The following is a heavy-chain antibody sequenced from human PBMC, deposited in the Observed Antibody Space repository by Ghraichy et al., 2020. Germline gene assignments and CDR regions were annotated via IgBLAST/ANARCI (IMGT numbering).Heavy chain of an antibody. J-gene: IGHJ4*02. CDR1: GGSFSGYY. V-gene: IGHV4-34*01. CDR3: ARVLRDRPRYYDSSGYRIDY. Sequence: SQTLSLTCAVYGGSFSGYYWSWIRQPPGKGLEWIGEINHSGSTNYNPSLKSRVTISVDTSKNQFSLKLSSVTAADTAVYYCARVLRDRPRYYDSSGYRIDYWGQGTLVTVSS. CDR2: INHSGST. D-gene: IGHD3-22*01.